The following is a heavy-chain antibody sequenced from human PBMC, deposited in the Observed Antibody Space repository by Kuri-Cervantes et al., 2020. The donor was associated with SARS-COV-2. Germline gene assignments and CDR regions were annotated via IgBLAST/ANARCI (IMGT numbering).Heavy chain of an antibody. CDR1: GGSFSNLL. Sequence: ESLKISCGVYGGSFSNLLWDWVRQTPGKGLEWIGEICHNGNTNYNPSLKSRVTISVDESKNQFSLKLNSVTAADTAVYYCASLLLWQQFAHWGQGILVTVSS. J-gene: IGHJ4*02. CDR3: ASLLLWQQFAH. D-gene: IGHD5-24*01. V-gene: IGHV4-34*01. CDR2: ICHNGNT.